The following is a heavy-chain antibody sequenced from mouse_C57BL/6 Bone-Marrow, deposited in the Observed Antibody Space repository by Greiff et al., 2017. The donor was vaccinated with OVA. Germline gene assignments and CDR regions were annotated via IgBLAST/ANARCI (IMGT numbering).Heavy chain of an antibody. CDR3: ARIYYYGSSDWYFDV. Sequence: EVQGVESGGGLVQPGGSLKLSCAASGFTFSDYGMAWVRQAPRKGPEWVAFISNLAYSIYYADTVTGRFTISRENAKNTLYLEMSSLRSEDTAMYYCARIYYYGSSDWYFDVWGTGTTVTVSS. CDR1: GFTFSDYG. V-gene: IGHV5-15*01. CDR2: ISNLAYSI. D-gene: IGHD1-1*01. J-gene: IGHJ1*03.